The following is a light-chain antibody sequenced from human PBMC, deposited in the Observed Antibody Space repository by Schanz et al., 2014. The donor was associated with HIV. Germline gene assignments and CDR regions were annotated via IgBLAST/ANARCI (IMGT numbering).Light chain of an antibody. CDR1: SGDVGSYNY. Sequence: QSALTQPASVSGSPGQSISISCTGTSGDVGSYNYVSWYQQHPGKAPKLMIYEGSKRPSGVSNRFSGSKSGNTASLTVSGLQAEDEADYYCGSYGGSDNMVFGGGTKVTVL. J-gene: IGLJ3*02. CDR3: GSYGGSDNMV. V-gene: IGLV2-14*01. CDR2: EGS.